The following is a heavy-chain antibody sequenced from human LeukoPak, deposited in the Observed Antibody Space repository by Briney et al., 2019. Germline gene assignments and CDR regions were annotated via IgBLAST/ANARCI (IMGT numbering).Heavy chain of an antibody. D-gene: IGHD3-9*01. CDR2: ISSSGSYI. Sequence: GGSLRLSCAASGFTFSSYSMNWVRQAPGKGLEWVSSISSSGSYIYYADSVKGRFTISRDNAKNSLSLQMNSLRADDEAVYYCARARSKQLACYLPDGFDIWGQGTMVTVSS. V-gene: IGHV3-21*01. CDR3: ARARSKQLACYLPDGFDI. CDR1: GFTFSSYS. J-gene: IGHJ3*02.